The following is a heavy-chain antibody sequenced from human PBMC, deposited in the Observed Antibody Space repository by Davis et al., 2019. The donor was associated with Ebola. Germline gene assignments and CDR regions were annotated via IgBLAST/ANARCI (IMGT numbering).Heavy chain of an antibody. D-gene: IGHD2-2*01. V-gene: IGHV3-21*01. CDR2: ISSSSSYI. Sequence: GGSLRLSCAASGFTFSSYSMNWVRQAPGKGLEWVSSISSSSSYIYYADSVKGRFTISRDNAKNSLYLQMSSLRAEDTALYYCARNIYCTSTSCYAMDVWGRGTAVTVSS. CDR1: GFTFSSYS. CDR3: ARNIYCTSTSCYAMDV. J-gene: IGHJ6*02.